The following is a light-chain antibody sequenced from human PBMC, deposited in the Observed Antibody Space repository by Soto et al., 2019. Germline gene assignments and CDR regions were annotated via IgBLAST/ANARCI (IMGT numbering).Light chain of an antibody. J-gene: IGKJ4*01. CDR2: GAS. CDR3: QQYNNWPSLS. CDR1: PSVSSN. Sequence: EIVMTQSPATLSLSHGERATLSCRASPSVSSNLAWYQQKPGQAPRLLIYGASTRAAGIPARFSGSGSGTEFILTISSLQSEDFVVYYCQQYNNWPSLSLGGGTKVDIK. V-gene: IGKV3-15*01.